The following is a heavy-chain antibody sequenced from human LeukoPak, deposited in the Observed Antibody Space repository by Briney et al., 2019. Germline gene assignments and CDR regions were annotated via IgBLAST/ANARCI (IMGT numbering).Heavy chain of an antibody. CDR3: ARLYSSSWQFDY. D-gene: IGHD6-13*01. Sequence: SETLSLTCAVYGESFSGYYWSWIRQPPGKGLEWIGEINHSGSTNYNPSLKSRVTISVDTSKNQFSLKLSSVTAADTAVYYCARLYSSSWQFDYWGQGTLVTVSS. J-gene: IGHJ4*02. V-gene: IGHV4-34*01. CDR1: GESFSGYY. CDR2: INHSGST.